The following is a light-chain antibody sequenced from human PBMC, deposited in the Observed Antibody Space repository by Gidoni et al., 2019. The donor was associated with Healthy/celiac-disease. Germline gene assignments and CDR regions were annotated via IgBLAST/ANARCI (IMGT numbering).Light chain of an antibody. CDR2: QDC. J-gene: IGLJ2*01. CDR3: QAWDSSTLV. CDR1: KLGDKY. Sequence: SYELTQPPSVSVSPGQTASITCSGDKLGDKYACWYQQKPGQSPVLVIYQDCKRPSGIPDRFSGSNSGNTATLTISGTQAMDEADYYCQAWDSSTLVFGGGTKLTVL. V-gene: IGLV3-1*01.